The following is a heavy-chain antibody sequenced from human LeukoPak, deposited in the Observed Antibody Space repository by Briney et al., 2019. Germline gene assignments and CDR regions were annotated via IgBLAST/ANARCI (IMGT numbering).Heavy chain of an antibody. CDR1: GGSFSGYY. CDR2: IYSSETT. Sequence: SETLSLTCAVYGGSFSGYYWSWIRQPPGKGLEWIGYIYSSETTNYKPSLKSRVTMSADTSKNQFSLKLTSVTAADTAIYYCARRNDFDIWGQGTMVTVSS. CDR3: ARRNDFDI. V-gene: IGHV4-4*08. J-gene: IGHJ3*02.